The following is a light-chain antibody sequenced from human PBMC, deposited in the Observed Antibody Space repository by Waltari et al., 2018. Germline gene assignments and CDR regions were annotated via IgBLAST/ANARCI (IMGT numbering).Light chain of an antibody. J-gene: IGKJ2*01. V-gene: IGKV3-20*01. Sequence: EIVMTQSPGILSLSPGERATLSCRASQNLSANYVAWYQHRPGQPPRLLIFGASSRAAGIPDRFSSRGSATDFTLTINRLEPEDFTMYFCHQSAGSPQTFGQGTKLDIK. CDR3: HQSAGSPQT. CDR2: GAS. CDR1: QNLSANY.